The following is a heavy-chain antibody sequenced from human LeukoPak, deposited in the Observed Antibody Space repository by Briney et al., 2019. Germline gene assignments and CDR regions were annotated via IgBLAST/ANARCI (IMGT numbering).Heavy chain of an antibody. CDR3: ARTDCSSSSCYELDY. CDR2: ISSSGRTI. J-gene: IGHJ4*02. CDR1: GFTFSDYY. D-gene: IGHD2-2*01. Sequence: RGSLRLSCAGSGFTFSDYYMSWIRQAPGKGLEWVSYISSSGRTIYYADSVKGRLTISRDNAKNSLYLQMNSLRAEDTAVYYCARTDCSSSSCYELDYWGQGTLVTVSS. V-gene: IGHV3-11*04.